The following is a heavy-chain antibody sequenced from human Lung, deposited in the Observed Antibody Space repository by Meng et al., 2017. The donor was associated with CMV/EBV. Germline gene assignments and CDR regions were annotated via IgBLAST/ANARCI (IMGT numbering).Heavy chain of an antibody. J-gene: IGHJ4*02. CDR2: IYHTERT. V-gene: IGHV4-59*11. D-gene: IGHD6-19*01. Sequence: SCTVSGGSISRHYWSWIRQPPGKGLEWIGYIYHTERTNYNPSLESRLTISVDTSKNHFSLELRSVTATDTAVYYCARGSPNNGWYQIDYWGQGTXVTVSS. CDR1: GGSISRHY. CDR3: ARGSPNNGWYQIDY.